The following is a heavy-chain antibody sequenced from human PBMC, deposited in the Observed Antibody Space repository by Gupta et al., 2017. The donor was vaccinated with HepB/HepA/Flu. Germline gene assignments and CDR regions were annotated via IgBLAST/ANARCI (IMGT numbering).Heavy chain of an antibody. CDR1: GFTLRNYA. J-gene: IGHJ6*02. CDR2: ISGSGGAT. V-gene: IGHV3-23*01. D-gene: IGHD3-10*01. Sequence: EVQLLESGGGLVQPGGSLRLSCAASGFTLRNYAMSWVRQAPGKGLEWVSAISGSGGATSYANSVKGRFTISRDNSENTQYLQMNSLRAEDTAVYYCTKGVSDSGRANYVMDVWGQGTTVTVSS. CDR3: TKGVSDSGRANYVMDV.